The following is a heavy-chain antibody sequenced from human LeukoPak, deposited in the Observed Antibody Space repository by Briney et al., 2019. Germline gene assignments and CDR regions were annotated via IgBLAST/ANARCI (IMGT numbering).Heavy chain of an antibody. V-gene: IGHV3-64*01. CDR1: GFTFSTYA. CDR2: ISSKGDYT. CDR3: ARPSSSGWYAPFF. J-gene: IGHJ4*02. Sequence: QPGGSLRLSCAASGFTFSTYAMHWVRQAPGKGLEYVAAISSKGDYTHYANSVKGRLTISRDNSKNTLCLEMGSLRAEDMAVYYCARPSSSGWYAPFFWGQGTLVTVSS. D-gene: IGHD6-19*01.